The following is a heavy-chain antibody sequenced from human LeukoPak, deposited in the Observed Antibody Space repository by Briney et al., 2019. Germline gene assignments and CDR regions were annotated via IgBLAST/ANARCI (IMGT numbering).Heavy chain of an antibody. V-gene: IGHV3-7*01. J-gene: IGHJ4*02. D-gene: IGHD2-15*01. CDR3: VSQEVVPH. CDR2: VKEDGTTK. Sequence: GGSLRLSCAASGFSFTNYWMSWVRQAPGKGLEWVANVKEDGTTKQYVDSVKGRLTISRDNAKNSLHLQMDSLRAEDTAVYYCVSQEVVPHWGQGTLVSVSS. CDR1: GFSFTNYW.